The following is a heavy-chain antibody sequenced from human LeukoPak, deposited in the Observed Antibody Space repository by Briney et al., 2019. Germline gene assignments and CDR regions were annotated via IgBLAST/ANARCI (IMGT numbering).Heavy chain of an antibody. V-gene: IGHV3-30*03. CDR1: GFTFSSYG. Sequence: GGSLRLSCAASGFTFSSYGMHWVRQAPGKGLEWVADISYDGSNKYYADSVKGRFTISRDNSKNTLYLQMNSLRAEDTAVYYCATGSSSPYYYGMDVRGKGTTVTVSS. D-gene: IGHD3-10*01. CDR3: ATGSSSPYYYGMDV. J-gene: IGHJ6*04. CDR2: ISYDGSNK.